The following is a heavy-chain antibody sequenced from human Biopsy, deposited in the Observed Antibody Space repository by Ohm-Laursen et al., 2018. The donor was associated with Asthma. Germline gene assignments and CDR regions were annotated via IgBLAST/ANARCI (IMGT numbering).Heavy chain of an antibody. CDR3: ARTTYGDDGFDP. CDR2: IYYSGRT. D-gene: IGHD4-17*01. V-gene: IGHV4-31*03. CDR1: GGSINIGDYY. J-gene: IGHJ5*02. Sequence: TLSLTCTVSGGSINIGDYYWSWIRQHPVKGLEWIGYIYYSGRTYYNPSLKSRVSISLDTSKNQFSLSLTSVTAADTAVYYCARTTYGDDGFDPWGQGTLVTVSS.